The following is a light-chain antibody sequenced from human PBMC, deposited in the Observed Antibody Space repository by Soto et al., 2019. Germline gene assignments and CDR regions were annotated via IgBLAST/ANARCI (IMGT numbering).Light chain of an antibody. CDR1: QSVGSNY. CDR2: AAS. Sequence: EIVLTQSPGTLCLSPGERATLSCRASQSVGSNYLAWYQQKPGQPPRLLIYAASGRATGIPDRFSGSGSGTAFTLSISGLEAEALAVYYWQQSSSSRWTFGQGTKVEVK. J-gene: IGKJ1*01. CDR3: QQSSSSRWT. V-gene: IGKV3-20*01.